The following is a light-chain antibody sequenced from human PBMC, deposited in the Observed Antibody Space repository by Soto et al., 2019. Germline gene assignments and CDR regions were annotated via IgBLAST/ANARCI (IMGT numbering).Light chain of an antibody. V-gene: IGKV3-15*01. CDR3: QQCNNWPLT. Sequence: EIVMTQSPATLSVSPGERATLSCRASQSVSSNLAWYQQKLGQAPRLLIYGASTRATGIPARFSGSGSGTEFTLTISSLQSEDFAVYYCQQCNNWPLTFGQGTRVEIK. CDR2: GAS. CDR1: QSVSSN. J-gene: IGKJ1*01.